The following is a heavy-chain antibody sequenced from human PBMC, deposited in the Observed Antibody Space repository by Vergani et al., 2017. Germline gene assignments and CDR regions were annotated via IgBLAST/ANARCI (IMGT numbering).Heavy chain of an antibody. CDR2: ISGDGGST. D-gene: IGHD3-3*01. Sequence: EVQLVESGGGVVQPGGSLRLSCAASGFTFDDYAMHWVRQAPGKGLEWVSFISGDGGSTYYADSVKGRFTISRANSKNSLYRQMNSLRTEDTALYYCAKERDYDFWSGYYRYYYYGMDVWGQGTTVTVAS. CDR1: GFTFDDYA. J-gene: IGHJ6*02. V-gene: IGHV3-43*02. CDR3: AKERDYDFWSGYYRYYYYGMDV.